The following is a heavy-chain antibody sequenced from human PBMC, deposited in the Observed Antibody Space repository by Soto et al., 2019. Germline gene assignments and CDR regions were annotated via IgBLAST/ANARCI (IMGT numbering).Heavy chain of an antibody. CDR1: GFTFSDYY. CDR2: ISSSSSYT. J-gene: IGHJ4*02. D-gene: IGHD5-12*01. CDR3: ASARMVATIDY. V-gene: IGHV3-11*05. Sequence: QVQLVESGGGLVKPGGSLRLSCAASGFTFSDYYMSWIRQAPGKGLEWVSYISSSSSYTNYADSVKGRFTISRDNAKNSLYLQMNSLRAEDTAVYYCASARMVATIDYWGQGTLVTVSS.